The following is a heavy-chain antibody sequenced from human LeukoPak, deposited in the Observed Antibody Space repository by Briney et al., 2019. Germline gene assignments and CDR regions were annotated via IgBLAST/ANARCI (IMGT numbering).Heavy chain of an antibody. Sequence: SETLSLTCTVSGGSLSSGSFYWSWIRQHPGKGLEWIVYIYYSGSTNYNPSLKSRVTISVDTSKNQFSLKLSSVTAADTAVYYCARGGCSGGSCYVENWFDPWGQGTLVTVSS. CDR3: ARGGCSGGSCYVENWFDP. V-gene: IGHV4-61*01. D-gene: IGHD2-15*01. CDR1: GGSLSSGSFY. J-gene: IGHJ5*02. CDR2: IYYSGST.